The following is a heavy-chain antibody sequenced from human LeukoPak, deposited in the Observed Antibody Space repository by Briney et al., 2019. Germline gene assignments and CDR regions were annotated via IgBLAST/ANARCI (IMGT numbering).Heavy chain of an antibody. J-gene: IGHJ5*02. D-gene: IGHD6-19*01. V-gene: IGHV1-2*02. Sequence: AAVKVSCKASGYTFTGYYMHWVRQAPGQGLEWMGWINPNSGGTNYAQKFQGRVTMTRDTSITTAYMELSRLRSDDTAVYYCARVVAGNWFDPWGQGTLVTVSS. CDR1: GYTFTGYY. CDR2: INPNSGGT. CDR3: ARVVAGNWFDP.